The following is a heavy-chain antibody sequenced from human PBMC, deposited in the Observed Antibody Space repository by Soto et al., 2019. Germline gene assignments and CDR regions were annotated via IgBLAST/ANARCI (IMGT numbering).Heavy chain of an antibody. CDR2: IYYSGST. CDR3: ARDVSGYLDY. J-gene: IGHJ4*02. CDR1: GGSISSSSYY. V-gene: IGHV4-39*07. Sequence: PSETLSLTCTVSGGSISSSSYYWGWIRQPPGKGLEWIGSIYYSGSTSYNPSLKSRVTISVDTSKNQFSLKLSSVTAADTAVYYCARDVSGYLDYWGQGTLVTVSS. D-gene: IGHD3-3*01.